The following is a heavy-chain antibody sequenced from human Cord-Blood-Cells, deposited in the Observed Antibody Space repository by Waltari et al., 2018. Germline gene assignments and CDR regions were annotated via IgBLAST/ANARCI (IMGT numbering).Heavy chain of an antibody. CDR1: GHTFTSYD. Sequence: VQRGQSGDGGTKRGALVTASCTASGHTFTSYDINWVRQAPGQGLGWMGLRNPNSGNTGYAQKFQGRVTITRNTSISTAYMELSSLRSEDTAVYYCARGIYIAAAGRDAFDIWGQGTMVTVSS. V-gene: IGHV1-8*03. J-gene: IGHJ3*02. CDR3: ARGIYIAAAGRDAFDI. CDR2: RNPNSGNT. D-gene: IGHD6-13*01.